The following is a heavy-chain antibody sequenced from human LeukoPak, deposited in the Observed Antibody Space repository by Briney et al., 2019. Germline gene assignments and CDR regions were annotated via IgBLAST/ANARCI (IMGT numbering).Heavy chain of an antibody. J-gene: IGHJ4*02. CDR1: GFTFSSYA. D-gene: IGHD1-26*01. V-gene: IGHV3-23*01. CDR3: AKGLQWELPFDY. Sequence: GGSLRLSCAASGFTFSSYAMSWVRQASGKGLEWVSSISGSGGSTYYADSVKGRFTISRDNSKNTLYVQMNSLSAEDTAVYSCAKGLQWELPFDYWGQGTLVTVSS. CDR2: ISGSGGST.